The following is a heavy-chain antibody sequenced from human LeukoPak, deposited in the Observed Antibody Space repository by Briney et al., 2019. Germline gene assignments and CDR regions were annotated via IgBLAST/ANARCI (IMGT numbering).Heavy chain of an antibody. CDR1: GGSISRYY. Sequence: SETLSLTCTVSGGSISRYYWSWIRQPPGKGLEWVGYINYSGSTKYNPSLKSRVTISVDTSNNQFSLKLSSVTAADTAVYYCARDPHYGDILNDPFDIWGQGTMVTVSS. V-gene: IGHV4-59*01. J-gene: IGHJ3*02. CDR2: INYSGST. D-gene: IGHD4-17*01. CDR3: ARDPHYGDILNDPFDI.